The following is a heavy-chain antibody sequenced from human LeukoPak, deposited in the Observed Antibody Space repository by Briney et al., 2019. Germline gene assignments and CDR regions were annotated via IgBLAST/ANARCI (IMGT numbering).Heavy chain of an antibody. CDR2: INPNSGGT. CDR3: ARVGYDSSGSD. J-gene: IGHJ4*02. V-gene: IGHV1-2*02. CDR1: GYTFTGYY. Sequence: GASVKVSCKASGYTFTGYYMHWVRQAPGQGLEWMGWINPNSGGTDYAQEFQGRVTMTRDTSISTAHMELSRLRSDDTAEYYCARVGYDSSGSDWGQGTLVTVSS. D-gene: IGHD3-22*01.